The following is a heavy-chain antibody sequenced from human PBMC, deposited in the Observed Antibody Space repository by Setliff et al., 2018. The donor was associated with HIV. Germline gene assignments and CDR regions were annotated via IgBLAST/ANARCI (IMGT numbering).Heavy chain of an antibody. V-gene: IGHV1-69*06. J-gene: IGHJ4*02. CDR2: IIPIIGST. CDR1: GGSFSPYG. CDR3: ATARSKVRLGELSLFDY. D-gene: IGHD3-16*02. Sequence: SVKVSCKTSGGSFSPYGLSWVRHAPGQGLEWMGGIIPIIGSTNYAQKFQGRVTMTEDTSTDTAYMELSSLRSEDTAVYYCATARSKVRLGELSLFDYWGQGTLVTVSS.